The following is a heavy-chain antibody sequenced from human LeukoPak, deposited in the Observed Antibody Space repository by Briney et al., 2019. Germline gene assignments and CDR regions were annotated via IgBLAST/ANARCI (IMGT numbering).Heavy chain of an antibody. V-gene: IGHV4-34*01. D-gene: IGHD3-16*02. CDR2: INHSGST. Sequence: PSETLSLTCAVYGGSFSGYYWSWIRQPPGKGLEWIGEINHSGSTNYNPSLKSRVTISVDTSKNQFSLKLSSVTAADTAVYYCAARRPNYVWGSYRSYYMDVWGKGTTVTVSS. CDR3: AARRPNYVWGSYRSYYMDV. J-gene: IGHJ6*03. CDR1: GGSFSGYY.